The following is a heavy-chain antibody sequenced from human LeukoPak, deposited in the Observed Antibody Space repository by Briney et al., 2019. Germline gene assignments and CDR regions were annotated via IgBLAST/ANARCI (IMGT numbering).Heavy chain of an antibody. CDR2: IYYSGST. J-gene: IGHJ4*02. D-gene: IGHD3-9*01. CDR1: GGSISSSSYY. V-gene: IGHV4-39*07. CDR3: ARNYDILTGYYIVDY. Sequence: PSETLSLTCTVSGGSISSSSYYWGWIRQPPGKGLEWIGSIYYSGSTYYNPSLKSRVTISVDTSKNQFSLKLSSVTAADTAVYYCARNYDILTGYYIVDYWGQGTLVTVSS.